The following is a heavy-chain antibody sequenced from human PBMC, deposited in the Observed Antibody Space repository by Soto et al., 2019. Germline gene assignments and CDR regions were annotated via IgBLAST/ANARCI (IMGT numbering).Heavy chain of an antibody. D-gene: IGHD2-2*01. J-gene: IGHJ3*02. Sequence: ASVKVSCKASGYTFTSYGISWVRQAPGQGLEWMRWISAYNGNTNYAQKLQGRVTMTTDTSTSTAYMELRSLRSDDTAVYYCAKIRAAMAFPDPFDIWGQGTMVTVSS. CDR3: AKIRAAMAFPDPFDI. CDR2: ISAYNGNT. CDR1: GYTFTSYG. V-gene: IGHV1-18*01.